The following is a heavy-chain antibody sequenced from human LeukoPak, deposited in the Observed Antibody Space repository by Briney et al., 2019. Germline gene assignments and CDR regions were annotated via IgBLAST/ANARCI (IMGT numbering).Heavy chain of an antibody. D-gene: IGHD3-10*01. V-gene: IGHV1-2*02. J-gene: IGHJ6*02. CDR1: GYTFTGYY. Sequence: GASVKVSCKASGYTFTGYYIHWVRQAPGQGLEWMGWINPNSGGTNYAQKFQDRVTMTRDSSISTAYMELSRLRSDDTAVYYCARVDGSGSYPYYYYGMDVWGQGTTVTVSS. CDR2: INPNSGGT. CDR3: ARVDGSGSYPYYYYGMDV.